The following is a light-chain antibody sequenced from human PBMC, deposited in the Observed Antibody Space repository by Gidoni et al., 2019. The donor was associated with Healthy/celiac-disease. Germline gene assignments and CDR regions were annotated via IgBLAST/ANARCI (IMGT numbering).Light chain of an antibody. CDR2: DVS. CDR3: SSYTSSSTLGV. V-gene: IGLV2-14*01. Sequence: QSALTQPASVSGSPGQSITISCPGTSSDVGGYNYVSWYHQHPGKAPKLMIYDVSNRPSGVSNRFSGSKSGNTASLTISGLQAEDEADYYCSSYTSSSTLGVFGGGTKLTVL. J-gene: IGLJ2*01. CDR1: SSDVGGYNY.